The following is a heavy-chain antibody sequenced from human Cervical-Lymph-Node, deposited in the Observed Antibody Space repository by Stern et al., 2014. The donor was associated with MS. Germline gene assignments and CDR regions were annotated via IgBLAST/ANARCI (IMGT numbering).Heavy chain of an antibody. CDR2: IYYSGST. Sequence: QLQLQESGPGLVKPSETLSLTCTVSGGSISSYYWSWFRQPPGQGLEWIGYIYYSGSTNYNPSLKSRVTISVDTSKNQFALKLSSVTAADTAVYYCARGATQAFDPWGQGTLVTVSS. CDR3: ARGATQAFDP. CDR1: GGSISSYY. J-gene: IGHJ5*02. V-gene: IGHV4-59*01.